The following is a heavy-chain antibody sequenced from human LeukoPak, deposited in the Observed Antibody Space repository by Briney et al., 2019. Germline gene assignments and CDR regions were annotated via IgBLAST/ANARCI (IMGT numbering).Heavy chain of an antibody. D-gene: IGHD3-22*01. V-gene: IGHV3-30*03. CDR3: SVNMGSGYRFDY. J-gene: IGHJ4*02. Sequence: GGSLRLSCAASGFTFSIHAMSWVRQAPGKGLEWVATISYDGSNTYCADSLKGRFTISRDISKNTLYLQMNSLRAEDTAVYYCSVNMGSGYRFDYWGQGTLVTVSS. CDR1: GFTFSIHA. CDR2: ISYDGSNT.